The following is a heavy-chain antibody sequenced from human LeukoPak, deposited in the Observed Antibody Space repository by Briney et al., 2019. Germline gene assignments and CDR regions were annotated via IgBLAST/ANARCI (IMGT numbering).Heavy chain of an antibody. D-gene: IGHD6-6*01. Sequence: GGSLRLSCAASGFTFSTYGITWVRQAPGKGLEWVSAISGRADLTFYADSVKGRFTISRDNSKNTLYLQMNSLRAEDTAVYYCARGGVYSTSAVDYWGQGTLVTVSS. V-gene: IGHV3-23*01. CDR3: ARGGVYSTSAVDY. CDR1: GFTFSTYG. J-gene: IGHJ4*02. CDR2: ISGRADLT.